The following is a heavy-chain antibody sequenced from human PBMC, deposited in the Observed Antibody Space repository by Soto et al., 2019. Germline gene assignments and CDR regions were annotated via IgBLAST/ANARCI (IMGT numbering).Heavy chain of an antibody. CDR1: GGSFSGYY. Sequence: QVQLQQWGAGLLKPSETLSLTCAVYGGSFSGYYWSWIRQPPGKGLEWIGEINHSGSTNYNPSLKSRVTISVDTSKNQFSLKLSSVTAADTAVYYCARGWYRLSFDYWGQGTLVTVSS. CDR2: INHSGST. D-gene: IGHD6-13*01. CDR3: ARGWYRLSFDY. V-gene: IGHV4-34*01. J-gene: IGHJ4*02.